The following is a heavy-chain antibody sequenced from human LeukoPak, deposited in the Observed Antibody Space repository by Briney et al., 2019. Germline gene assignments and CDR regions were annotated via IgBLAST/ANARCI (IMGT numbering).Heavy chain of an antibody. CDR2: ISGSGGST. Sequence: GGSLRLSCAASGFTFSSYAMSWVRQAPGKGLEWVSAISGSGGSTYYADSVKGRFTISRDNSKNTRYLQMNSLRAEDTAVYYCAGGRKGMVRGVITSLFDYWGQGTLVTVSS. J-gene: IGHJ4*02. CDR3: AGGRKGMVRGVITSLFDY. D-gene: IGHD3-10*01. CDR1: GFTFSSYA. V-gene: IGHV3-23*01.